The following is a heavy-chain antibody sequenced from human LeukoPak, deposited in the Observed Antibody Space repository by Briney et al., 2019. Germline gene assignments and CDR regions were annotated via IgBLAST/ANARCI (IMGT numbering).Heavy chain of an antibody. D-gene: IGHD3-9*01. V-gene: IGHV6-1*01. CDR3: ARDREAYDILTGYYNWFDP. Sequence: SQTLSPTCAISGDSVSSNSAAWNWIRQSPSRGLEWLGRTYYRSKWYNDYAVSVKSRITINPDTSKNQFSLQLNSVTPEDTAVYYCARDREAYDILTGYYNWFDPWGQGTLVTVSS. CDR1: GDSVSSNSAA. CDR2: TYYRSKWYN. J-gene: IGHJ5*02.